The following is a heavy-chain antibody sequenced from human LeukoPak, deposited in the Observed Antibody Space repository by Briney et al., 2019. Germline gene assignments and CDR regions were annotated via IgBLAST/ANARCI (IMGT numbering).Heavy chain of an antibody. CDR2: IIPVLGMT. V-gene: IGHV1-69*04. Sequence: GASVKVPCKASGGTFSSYSISWVRQAPGQGLEWMGRIIPVLGMTNHAQKFQGRVTITADKSTSTAYMALSSLRFEDTAVYYCARGGDGSGSYYPLRFDYWGQGTLVTVSS. CDR3: ARGGDGSGSYYPLRFDY. D-gene: IGHD3-10*01. CDR1: GGTFSSYS. J-gene: IGHJ4*02.